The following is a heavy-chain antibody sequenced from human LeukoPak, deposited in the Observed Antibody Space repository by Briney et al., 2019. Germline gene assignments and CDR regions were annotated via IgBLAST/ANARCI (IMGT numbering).Heavy chain of an antibody. J-gene: IGHJ6*02. D-gene: IGHD2-2*01. Sequence: GASVKVSCKASGYTFTSYGISWVRHAPGQGFEWMGWISGYNGNTNYAQKLQGRVAMTTDTSTTTAYMELRSLRSHDTAVYYCARRSSSSSPYYYYGMDVWGQGTTVIVSS. CDR2: ISGYNGNT. V-gene: IGHV1-18*01. CDR3: ARRSSSSSPYYYYGMDV. CDR1: GYTFTSYG.